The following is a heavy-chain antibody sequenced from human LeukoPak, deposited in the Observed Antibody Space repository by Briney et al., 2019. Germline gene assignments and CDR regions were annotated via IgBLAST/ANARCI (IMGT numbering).Heavy chain of an antibody. CDR3: ARSGRWLQLEVGDYFDY. J-gene: IGHJ4*02. Sequence: ASVKVSCKASGYTFTGYYMHWVRQAPGQGLEWMGWINPNSGGTNYAQKFQGRVTMTRDTSISTAYMELSRLRSDDTAVYYCARSGRWLQLEVGDYFDYWGQGTLVTVSS. CDR1: GYTFTGYY. CDR2: INPNSGGT. D-gene: IGHD5-24*01. V-gene: IGHV1-2*02.